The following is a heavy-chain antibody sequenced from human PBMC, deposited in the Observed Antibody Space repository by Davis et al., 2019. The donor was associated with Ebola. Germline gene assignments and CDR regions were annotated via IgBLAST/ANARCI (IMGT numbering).Heavy chain of an antibody. CDR2: MNTAGSST. V-gene: IGHV3-74*01. CDR1: ESTLSTYW. Sequence: GESPKIPCAASESTLSTYWVHWVRQAPGKGLMWVSRMNTAGSSTNYADSVKGRFTISRDNAKNTLYLQMNSLTAEDTAVYYCARGSPRGGAARPGSDAFDIWGQGTVVTVSS. D-gene: IGHD6-6*01. J-gene: IGHJ3*02. CDR3: ARGSPRGGAARPGSDAFDI.